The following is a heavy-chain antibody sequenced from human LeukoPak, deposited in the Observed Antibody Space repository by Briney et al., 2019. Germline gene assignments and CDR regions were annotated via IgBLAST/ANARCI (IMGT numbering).Heavy chain of an antibody. CDR2: INPSGGST. CDR3: ARDGCTGGSSYLY. V-gene: IGHV1-46*01. CDR1: GYTFTGYY. J-gene: IGHJ4*02. Sequence: ASAKVSCKASGYTFTGYYMHWVRQAPGQGLEWMGIINPSGGSTSYAQKFQGRVTMTRDTSTSTVYMELSSLRSEDTAVYYCARDGCTGGSSYLYWGQGTLVTVSS. D-gene: IGHD2-15*01.